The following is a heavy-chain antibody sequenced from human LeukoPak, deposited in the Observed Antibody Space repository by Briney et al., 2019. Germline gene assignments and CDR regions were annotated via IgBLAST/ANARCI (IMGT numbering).Heavy chain of an antibody. CDR3: ARDRTGQQLISRKDYYMDV. V-gene: IGHV3-66*01. CDR2: IYSDGST. Sequence: GGSLRLSCAASGFTVSSNYMSWVRQAPGKGVEWVSIIYSDGSTYYADSVKGRFTISRDNSKNTLYLQMNSLRAEDTAVYYCARDRTGQQLISRKDYYMDVWGKGTTVTIAS. D-gene: IGHD4-11*01. CDR1: GFTVSSNY. J-gene: IGHJ6*03.